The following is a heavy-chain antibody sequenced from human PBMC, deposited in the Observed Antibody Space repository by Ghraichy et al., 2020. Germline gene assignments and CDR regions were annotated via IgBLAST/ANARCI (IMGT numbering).Heavy chain of an antibody. V-gene: IGHV3-49*04. CDR1: GFTFGDYS. CDR3: TREGVGYGSGYVYGYFDY. Sequence: GGSLRLSCTASGFTFGDYSMSWVRQAPGKGLEWVGFIRSKAYGETTEYAASVKGRFTISRDDSKIIAYLQMNSMKTEDTAVYYCTREGVGYGSGYVYGYFDYSRQGTLVTVSS. D-gene: IGHD3-22*01. J-gene: IGHJ4*02. CDR2: IRSKAYGETT.